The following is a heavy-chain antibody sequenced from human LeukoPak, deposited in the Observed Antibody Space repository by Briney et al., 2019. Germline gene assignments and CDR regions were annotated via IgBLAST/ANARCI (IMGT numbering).Heavy chain of an antibody. J-gene: IGHJ3*02. CDR3: ARGLSIAARRYRDAFDI. V-gene: IGHV4-59*01. Sequence: SETLSLTCTVSGGSISSYYWSWIRQPPGKGLEWIGYIYYSGSTNYNPSLKSRVTISVDTSKNQFSLKLSSVTAADTAVYYCARGLSIAARRYRDAFDIWGQGTMVTVSS. D-gene: IGHD6-6*01. CDR2: IYYSGST. CDR1: GGSISSYY.